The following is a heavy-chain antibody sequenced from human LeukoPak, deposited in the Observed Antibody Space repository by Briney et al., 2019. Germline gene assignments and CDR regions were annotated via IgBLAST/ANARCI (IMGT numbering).Heavy chain of an antibody. V-gene: IGHV4-34*01. CDR1: GGSFSGYY. J-gene: IGHJ3*02. Sequence: PSETLSLTCAVYGGSFSGYYWSWIRQPPGKGLEWIGEINHSGSTNYNPSLKSRVTISVDTSKNQFSLKLSSVTAADTAVYYCARRPRYYDILTGYYPGDAFDIWGQGAMVTVSS. CDR2: INHSGST. CDR3: ARRPRYYDILTGYYPGDAFDI. D-gene: IGHD3-9*01.